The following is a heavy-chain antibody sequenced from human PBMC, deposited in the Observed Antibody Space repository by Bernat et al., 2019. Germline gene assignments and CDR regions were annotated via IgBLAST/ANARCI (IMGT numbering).Heavy chain of an antibody. D-gene: IGHD4-17*01. J-gene: IGHJ4*02. V-gene: IGHV3-66*01. CDR2: IYSSGST. Sequence: EVHLEESGGGLVQPGGSLRLSCAASGFTVSSSYMTWVRQAPGKGLEWVSVIYSSGSTYYADSVRGRVTISRDSTKNTLFLQMNSLRAEDTAVYYCTRDPRVTVTTGAWGQGTLFTVSS. CDR3: TRDPRVTVTTGA. CDR1: GFTVSSSY.